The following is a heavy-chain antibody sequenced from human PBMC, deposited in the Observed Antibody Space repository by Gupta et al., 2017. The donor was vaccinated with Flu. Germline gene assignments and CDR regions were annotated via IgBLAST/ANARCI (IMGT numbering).Heavy chain of an antibody. Sequence: EVQLLESGGGLVKPGGSLRLSCTTSGFSFSSYAMSWVRQAPGKGLEWVSSISGSGGSTYYADSVQGRFTISRDNAKSTLSLHMNSLRGEDTALYYCAKDGFDGSASYTYYYDFWGQGTLVTVSS. CDR3: AKDGFDGSASYTYYYDF. J-gene: IGHJ4*02. V-gene: IGHV3-23*01. CDR2: ISGSGGST. CDR1: GFSFSSYA. D-gene: IGHD3-9*01.